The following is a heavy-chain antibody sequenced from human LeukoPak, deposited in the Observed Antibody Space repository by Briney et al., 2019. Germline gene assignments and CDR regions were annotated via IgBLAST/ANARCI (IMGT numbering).Heavy chain of an antibody. CDR3: AAGLTIFGRGWFDP. CDR1: GGSISSSSYY. D-gene: IGHD3-3*01. CDR2: IYYSGST. Sequence: SETLSLTCTVSGGSISSSSYYWGWICQPPGKGLEWIGSIYYSGSTYYNPSLKSRVTISVDTSKNQFSLKLSSVTAADTAVYYCAAGLTIFGRGWFDPWGQGTLVTVSS. J-gene: IGHJ5*02. V-gene: IGHV4-39*01.